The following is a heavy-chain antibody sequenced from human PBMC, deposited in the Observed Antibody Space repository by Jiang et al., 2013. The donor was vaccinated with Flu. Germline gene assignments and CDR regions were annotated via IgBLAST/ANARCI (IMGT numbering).Heavy chain of an antibody. D-gene: IGHD1-26*01. Sequence: KGSGYSFTSYWIGWVRQMPGKAWSGWGSSILVTLIPDTARPSKAQVTISADKSISTAYLQWSSLKASDTAMYYCARRGGSYRGSKEYYGMDVWGQGTTVTVSS. V-gene: IGHV5-51*01. CDR1: GYSFTSYW. CDR2: SILVTLIP. CDR3: ARRGGSYRGSKEYYGMDV. J-gene: IGHJ6*02.